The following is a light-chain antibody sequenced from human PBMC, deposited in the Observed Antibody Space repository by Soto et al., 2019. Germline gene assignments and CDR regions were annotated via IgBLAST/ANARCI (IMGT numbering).Light chain of an antibody. CDR1: QSVPSY. CDR3: PRHNDWPRNT. V-gene: IGKV3-11*01. J-gene: IGKJ2*01. Sequence: EIVLTQFPATLSLSPGDRATLSCRASQSVPSYLAWYQQKPGQAPRLLVYDISNRATGIPARFTGSGSGTDITLTISSLEPEDSAVDSCPRHNDWPRNTFGQGTKLQI. CDR2: DIS.